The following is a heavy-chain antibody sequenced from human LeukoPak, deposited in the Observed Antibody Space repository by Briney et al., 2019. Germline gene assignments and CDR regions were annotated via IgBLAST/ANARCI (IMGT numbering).Heavy chain of an antibody. CDR2: INHSGGT. CDR1: GGSFSGYY. J-gene: IGHJ4*02. CDR3: ARVRGVIISIFDY. Sequence: SETLSLTCAVYGGSFSGYYWSWIRQPPGKGLEWIGEINHSGGTNYNPSLKSRVTISVDTSKNQFSLKLSSVTAADTAVYYCARVRGVIISIFDYWGQGTLVTVSS. D-gene: IGHD3-10*01. V-gene: IGHV4-34*01.